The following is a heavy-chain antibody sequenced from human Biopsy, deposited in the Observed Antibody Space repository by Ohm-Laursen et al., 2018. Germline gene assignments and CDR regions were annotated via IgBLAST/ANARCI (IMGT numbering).Heavy chain of an antibody. Sequence: SLRLSCAAFGFRFRLYSMNWVRQAPGKGLEWVSSIKNSENYTYYADSVKGRFIISRDNAKNSLYLQMNGLRVEDTAVYYCATDFGYCGNNVCSSDFYYGMDVWGQGTTVTVSS. CDR2: IKNSENYT. D-gene: IGHD5/OR15-5a*01. CDR3: ATDFGYCGNNVCSSDFYYGMDV. J-gene: IGHJ6*02. V-gene: IGHV3-21*01. CDR1: GFRFRLYS.